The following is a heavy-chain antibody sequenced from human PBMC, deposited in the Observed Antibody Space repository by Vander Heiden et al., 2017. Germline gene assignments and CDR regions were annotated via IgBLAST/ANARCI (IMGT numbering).Heavy chain of an antibody. V-gene: IGHV1-69-2*01. CDR3: TTPGDWFDP. CDR2: VDPEDNKT. Sequence: EVQLVQSGAAVRKPGSTVKVSCKVSGYTFTDYYLHWVQQAHGKGLEWVGLVDPEDNKTIYAEKFQGRVTITADTSTDTAYMELSSLRSEDTAVYYCTTPGDWFDPWGQGTPVTVSS. CDR1: GYTFTDYY. J-gene: IGHJ5*02.